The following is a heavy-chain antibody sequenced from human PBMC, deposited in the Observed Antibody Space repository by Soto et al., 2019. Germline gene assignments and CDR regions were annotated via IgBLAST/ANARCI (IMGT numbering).Heavy chain of an antibody. Sequence: GGSLRLSCAASGFTFSNFAMSWVRQAPGKGLEWVSSLSGSGGTRYHADSVKGRFTISRDNSKNTVYLQMDSLRDEDTAVYYCAKIQDGAGLDYWGQGT. CDR1: GFTFSNFA. CDR2: LSGSGGTR. V-gene: IGHV3-23*01. CDR3: AKIQDGAGLDY. J-gene: IGHJ4*02. D-gene: IGHD1-26*01.